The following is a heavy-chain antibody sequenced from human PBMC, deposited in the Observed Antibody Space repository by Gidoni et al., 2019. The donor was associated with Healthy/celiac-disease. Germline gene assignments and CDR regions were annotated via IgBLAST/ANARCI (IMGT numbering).Heavy chain of an antibody. J-gene: IGHJ4*02. CDR2: IKQDGSEK. CDR3: ARDGIRFGEPQKGDY. D-gene: IGHD3-10*01. V-gene: IGHV3-7*04. Sequence: EVQLVESGGGLVQPGGSLRLSCEASGFTFSSYWMSWVRQAPGKGMEWLSNIKQDGSEKYYVDSVKCLFTISRDNAKNSLYLQMNSLRAEDTAVYYCARDGIRFGEPQKGDYWGQGTLVTVSS. CDR1: GFTFSSYW.